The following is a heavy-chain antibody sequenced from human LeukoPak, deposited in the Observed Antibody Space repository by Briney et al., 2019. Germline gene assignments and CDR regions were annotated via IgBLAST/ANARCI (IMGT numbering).Heavy chain of an antibody. V-gene: IGHV4-59*01. CDR1: GGSISSYY. CDR2: IYYSGST. Sequence: SETLSLTXTVSGGSISSYYWSWIRQSPGKGLEWIGYIYYSGSTNYNPSLKRRVTISVDTSKNQFSLKLSSVTAADTAVYYCARAAATPRCSGGSCYSGRGGYYYYYYMDVWGKGTTVTVSS. CDR3: ARAAATPRCSGGSCYSGRGGYYYYYYMDV. J-gene: IGHJ6*03. D-gene: IGHD2-15*01.